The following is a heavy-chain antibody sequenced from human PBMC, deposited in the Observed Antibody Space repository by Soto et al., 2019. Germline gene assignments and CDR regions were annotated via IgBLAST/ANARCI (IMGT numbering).Heavy chain of an antibody. CDR2: IIPIFGTA. J-gene: IGHJ4*02. Sequence: PWPQVKVSCKASGGTFSSYAISWVRQAPGQGLEWMGGIIPIFGTANYAQKFQGRVTITADKSTSTAYMELSSLRSEDTAVYYCASLSGYDGVWGQGTLVTVSS. V-gene: IGHV1-69*06. CDR3: ASLSGYDGV. D-gene: IGHD5-12*01. CDR1: GGTFSSYA.